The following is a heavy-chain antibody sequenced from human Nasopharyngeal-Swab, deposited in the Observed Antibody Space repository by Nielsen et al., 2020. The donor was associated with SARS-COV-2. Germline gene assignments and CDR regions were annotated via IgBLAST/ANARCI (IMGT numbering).Heavy chain of an antibody. J-gene: IGHJ4*02. D-gene: IGHD2-21*02. Sequence: LRLSCAVYGGSFSGYYWSWIRQPPGKGLVWIGEINHSGSTNYNTSLKSRVTISVETSKNRFSLKLISVTAADTALYYCARGPVVAYCGGDCYSEVILPGFDYWGQGTLVTVSS. CDR3: ARGPVVAYCGGDCYSEVILPGFDY. CDR2: INHSGST. CDR1: GGSFSGYY. V-gene: IGHV4-34*01.